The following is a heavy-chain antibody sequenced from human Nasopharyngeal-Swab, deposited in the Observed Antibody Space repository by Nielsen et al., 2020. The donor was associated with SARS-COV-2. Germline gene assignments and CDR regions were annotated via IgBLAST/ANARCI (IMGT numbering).Heavy chain of an antibody. J-gene: IGHJ4*02. CDR1: GYTFTSYG. D-gene: IGHD3-3*01. CDR3: ARDLPRITIFGVVDY. V-gene: IGHV1-18*01. CDR2: ISAYNGNT. Sequence: ASVKVSCKASGYTFTSYGISWVRQAPGQGLEWMGWISAYNGNTNYAQKLQRRVTMTTDTSTSTAYMELRSLRSDDTAVYYCARDLPRITIFGVVDYWGQGTLVTVSS.